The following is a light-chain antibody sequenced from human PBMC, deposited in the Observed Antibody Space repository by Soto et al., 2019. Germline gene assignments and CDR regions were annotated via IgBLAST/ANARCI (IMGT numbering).Light chain of an antibody. CDR3: QQRSNWPG. CDR1: QSVSSY. Sequence: PGERATLSCRASQSVSSYLAWYQQKPGQAPRLLIYDASNSATGIPARFSGSGSGPDFTLTISSLEPEDFAVYYCQQRSNWPGFGQGTRLEIK. V-gene: IGKV3-11*01. J-gene: IGKJ5*01. CDR2: DAS.